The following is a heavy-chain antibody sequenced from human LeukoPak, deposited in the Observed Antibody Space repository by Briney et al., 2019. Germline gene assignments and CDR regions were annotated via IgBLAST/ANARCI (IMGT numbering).Heavy chain of an antibody. J-gene: IGHJ6*02. CDR2: TYYRSKWYN. CDR3: ARLKAENGDFYYYGMDV. V-gene: IGHV6-1*01. Sequence: SQTLSLTCAISGDSVSSNSAAWDWIRQSPSRGLAWLGRTYYRSKWYNDYAVSVKSRITIKGDTSNNQFSLQLNSVTPEDTAVYYCARLKAENGDFYYYGMDVWGQGTTVSVSS. D-gene: IGHD4-17*01. CDR1: GDSVSSNSAA.